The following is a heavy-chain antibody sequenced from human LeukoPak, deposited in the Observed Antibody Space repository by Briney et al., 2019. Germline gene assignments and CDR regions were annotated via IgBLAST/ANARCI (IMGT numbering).Heavy chain of an antibody. CDR2: IYHSGST. CDR3: ASPSTIGYSSAWYVLADAFDI. V-gene: IGHV4-30-2*01. Sequence: SETLSLTCAVSGGSISSGGYSWSWIRQPPGKGLEWIGYIYHSGSTYYNPSLKSRVTISVDTSKNQFSLKLSSVTAADTAVYYCASPSTIGYSSAWYVLADAFDIWGQGTMVTVSS. D-gene: IGHD6-19*01. J-gene: IGHJ3*02. CDR1: GGSISSGGYS.